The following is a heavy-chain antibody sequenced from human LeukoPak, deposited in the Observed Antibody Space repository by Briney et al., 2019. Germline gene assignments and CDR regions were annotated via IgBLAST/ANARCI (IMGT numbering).Heavy chain of an antibody. CDR1: GFTLSTYG. D-gene: IGHD6-25*01. CDR2: IRGDGSNE. CDR3: ARDQVAAQGWFDS. J-gene: IGHJ5*01. V-gene: IGHV3-30*02. Sequence: PGGSLRLSCAASGFTLSTYGMHWVRQAPGKGLEWVAFIRGDGSNEYYADSVKGRVIVSRDNSKNRMYLQMNRLSAEETVVYYCARDQVAAQGWFDSWGGGTLVSVSS.